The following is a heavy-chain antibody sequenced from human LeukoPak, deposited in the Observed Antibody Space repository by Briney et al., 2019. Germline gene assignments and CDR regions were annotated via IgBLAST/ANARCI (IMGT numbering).Heavy chain of an antibody. Sequence: ASVKVSCKASGYTFTSYDINWVRQATGQGLEWMGWMYPNSGNTGYAQKFQGRVTMTRNTSTSTTYMELSSLRSEDTAVYYCARGRGIAAAGDFDYWGQGTLVTVSS. CDR1: GYTFTSYD. J-gene: IGHJ4*02. V-gene: IGHV1-8*01. CDR3: ARGRGIAAAGDFDY. CDR2: MYPNSGNT. D-gene: IGHD6-13*01.